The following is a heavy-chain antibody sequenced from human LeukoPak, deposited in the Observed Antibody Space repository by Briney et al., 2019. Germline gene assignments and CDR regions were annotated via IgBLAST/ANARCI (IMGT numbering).Heavy chain of an antibody. CDR1: GGSLSGYY. D-gene: IGHD6-6*01. CDR2: INHSGST. J-gene: IGHJ3*02. Sequence: SETLSLTCAVYGGSLSGYYWSWIRQPPGKGLEWIGEINHSGSTNYNPSLKSRVTISVDTSKNQFSLKLSSVTAADTAVYYCASRPPFEYSSPRDAFDIWGQGTMVTVSS. V-gene: IGHV4-34*01. CDR3: ASRPPFEYSSPRDAFDI.